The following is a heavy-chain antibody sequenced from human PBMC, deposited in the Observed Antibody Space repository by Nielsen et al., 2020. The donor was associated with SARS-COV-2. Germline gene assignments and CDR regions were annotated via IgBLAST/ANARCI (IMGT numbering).Heavy chain of an antibody. V-gene: IGHV3-33*01. CDR1: GFTFSSYG. CDR2: IWYDGSNK. D-gene: IGHD6-13*01. Sequence: GESLKIPCAASGFTFSSYGMHWVRQAPGKGLEWVAVIWYDGSNKYYADSVKGRFTISRDNSKNTLYLQMNSLRAEDTAVYYCARDKFYSSSWYGDNYYYGMDVWGQGTTVTVSS. J-gene: IGHJ6*02. CDR3: ARDKFYSSSWYGDNYYYGMDV.